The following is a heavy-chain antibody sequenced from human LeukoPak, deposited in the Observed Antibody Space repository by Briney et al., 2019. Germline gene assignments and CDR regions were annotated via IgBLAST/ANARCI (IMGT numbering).Heavy chain of an antibody. V-gene: IGHV3-30-3*01. CDR1: GFTFSSYT. Sequence: GGSLRLSCAASGFTFSSYTMHWVRQAPGKGLEWVTFISYNGSNKYYADSVKGRFTISRDNAKNTLYLQMNSLRAEDTAVYYCARGRVVVVPAAIRPLDYWGQGTLVTVSS. D-gene: IGHD2-2*01. CDR3: ARGRVVVVPAAIRPLDY. CDR2: ISYNGSNK. J-gene: IGHJ4*02.